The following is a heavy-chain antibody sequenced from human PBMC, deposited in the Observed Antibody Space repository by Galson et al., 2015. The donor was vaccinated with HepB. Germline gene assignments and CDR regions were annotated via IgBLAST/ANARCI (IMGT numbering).Heavy chain of an antibody. J-gene: IGHJ4*02. D-gene: IGHD3-10*01. CDR2: ISAYNGNT. CDR3: ARDHGSGSYYAVSYFDY. V-gene: IGHV1-18*01. CDR1: GYTFTSYG. Sequence: SVKVSCKASGYTFTSYGISWVRQAPGQGLEWMGWISAYNGNTNYAQKLQGRVTMTTVTSTSTAYMELRSLRSDDTAVYYCARDHGSGSYYAVSYFDYWGQGTLVTVSS.